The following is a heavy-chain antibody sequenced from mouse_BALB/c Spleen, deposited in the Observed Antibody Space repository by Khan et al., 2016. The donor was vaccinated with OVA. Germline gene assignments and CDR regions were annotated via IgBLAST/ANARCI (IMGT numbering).Heavy chain of an antibody. Sequence: QLKQSGAELAKPGASVKMSCKASGYTYTSYWMNWVKQRPGQGPEWIGYINPSSGYTEYNEKFKDKATLTADKYSNTAYMQLSSLTSDDSAVYYCATSGYGAFAYWVHVTLGTVS. CDR1: GYTYTSYW. D-gene: IGHD1-1*02. CDR2: INPSSGYT. J-gene: IGHJ3*01. V-gene: IGHV1-7*01. CDR3: ATSGYGAFAY.